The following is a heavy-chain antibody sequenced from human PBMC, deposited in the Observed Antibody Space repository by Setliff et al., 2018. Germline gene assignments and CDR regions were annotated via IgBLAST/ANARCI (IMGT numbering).Heavy chain of an antibody. V-gene: IGHV4-61*09. J-gene: IGHJ6*03. D-gene: IGHD1-1*01. CDR1: GDSISSRTYY. Sequence: SETLSLTCTVSGDSISSRTYYWSWIRQPAGKGLEWIGHIYTSWSTIYNPSLKSRLTISLDTSKNQFSLTLTSVTAADAAVYYCVRQTSHAGIVIPYYYYFYMDVWGTGTTVTVSS. CDR2: IYTSWST. CDR3: VRQTSHAGIVIPYYYYFYMDV.